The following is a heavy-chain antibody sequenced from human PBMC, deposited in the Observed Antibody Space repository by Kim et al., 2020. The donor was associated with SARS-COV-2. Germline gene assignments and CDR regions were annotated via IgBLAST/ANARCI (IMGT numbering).Heavy chain of an antibody. Sequence: YSPSFQGHVTISADKSSSTAYLQWSSLKASDTAMYYCARHQRYGMGWFDPWGQGTLVTVSS. CDR3: ARHQRYGMGWFDP. D-gene: IGHD1-1*01. J-gene: IGHJ5*02. V-gene: IGHV5-10-1*01.